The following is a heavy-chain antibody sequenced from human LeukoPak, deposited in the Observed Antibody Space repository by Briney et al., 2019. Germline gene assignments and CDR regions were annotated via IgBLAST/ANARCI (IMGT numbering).Heavy chain of an antibody. Sequence: KPSETLTLTCTVSGGSSSSYYWSWIRQPAGKGLEWIGRIYTSGSTHYNPSLKSRVTMSVDTSKNQFSLKLSSVTAADTAVYYCARDTVAVAGYFDLWGRGTLVTVSS. CDR1: GGSSSSYY. CDR3: ARDTVAVAGYFDL. V-gene: IGHV4-4*07. D-gene: IGHD6-19*01. J-gene: IGHJ2*01. CDR2: IYTSGST.